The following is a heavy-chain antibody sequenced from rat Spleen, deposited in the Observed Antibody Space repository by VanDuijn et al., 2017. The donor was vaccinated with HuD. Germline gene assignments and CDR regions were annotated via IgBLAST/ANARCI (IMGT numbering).Heavy chain of an antibody. V-gene: IGHV5-25*01. Sequence: EVQLAESGGGLVQPGRSLKLSCAVSGFTFSGSYMAWVRQAPTKGLEWVASISTGGGSTYYRDSVKGRFTISRDNAKSTLYLQMDSLRSEDTATYYCARQSYYYDGSYYYYFDYWGQGVMVTVSS. CDR1: GFTFSGSY. J-gene: IGHJ2*01. CDR3: ARQSYYYDGSYYYYFDY. D-gene: IGHD1-12*02. CDR2: ISTGGGST.